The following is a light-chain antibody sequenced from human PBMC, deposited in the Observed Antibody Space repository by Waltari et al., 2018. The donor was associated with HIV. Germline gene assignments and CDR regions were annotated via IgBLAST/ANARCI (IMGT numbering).Light chain of an antibody. CDR2: GAS. V-gene: IGKV3-20*01. CDR3: HQYGNSPST. Sequence: ELVLTQSPGTLSLSPGERATLSCRASQSVNANFFAWYQQRSGQAPRLLIYGASTRAPGVPDRFSGSGSGTDFILAISRLEPEDFAVYYCHQYGNSPSTFGQGTTLDI. CDR1: QSVNANF. J-gene: IGKJ2*01.